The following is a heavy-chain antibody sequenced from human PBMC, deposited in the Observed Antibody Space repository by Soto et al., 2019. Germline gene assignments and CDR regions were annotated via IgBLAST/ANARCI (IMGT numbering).Heavy chain of an antibody. CDR2: IYYSGST. J-gene: IGHJ5*02. Sequence: SETLSLTCTVSGGSISSGGYYWSWIRQHPGKGLEWIGYIYYSGSTYYNPSLKSRVTISVETSKLPFSLKLRSVTAADTAVFYGARDGLYCSGGSCYSKRENWFDPWGQGTLVTVSS. D-gene: IGHD2-15*01. V-gene: IGHV4-31*03. CDR3: ARDGLYCSGGSCYSKRENWFDP. CDR1: GGSISSGGYY.